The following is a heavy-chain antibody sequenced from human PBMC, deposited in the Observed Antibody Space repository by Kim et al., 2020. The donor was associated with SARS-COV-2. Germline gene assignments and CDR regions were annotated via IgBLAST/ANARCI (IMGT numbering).Heavy chain of an antibody. CDR1: GFTVSSNY. CDR3: ARDPREYSSGWYG. CDR2: IYSGGST. J-gene: IGHJ4*02. Sequence: GGSLRLSCAASGFTVSSNYMSWVRQAPGKGLEWVSVIYSGGSTYYADSVKGRFTISRDNSKNTLYLQMNSLRAEDTAVYYCARDPREYSSGWYGWGQGTLVTVSS. D-gene: IGHD6-19*01. V-gene: IGHV3-53*01.